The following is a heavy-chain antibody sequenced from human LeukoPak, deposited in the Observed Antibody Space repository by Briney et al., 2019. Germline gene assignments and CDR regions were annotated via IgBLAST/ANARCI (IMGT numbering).Heavy chain of an antibody. Sequence: GASVKVSSKASGYTLIPKYMHWVRQAPGQGREWMGWINPNSGVTKYVPEIQGRVIMTRDTSISTAYMEMRRLRSHDTAVYICAITSWVTLNAFDIWGQGTVVTVSP. CDR1: GYTLIPKY. V-gene: IGHV1-2*02. D-gene: IGHD5-18*01. CDR3: AITSWVTLNAFDI. J-gene: IGHJ3*02. CDR2: INPNSGVT.